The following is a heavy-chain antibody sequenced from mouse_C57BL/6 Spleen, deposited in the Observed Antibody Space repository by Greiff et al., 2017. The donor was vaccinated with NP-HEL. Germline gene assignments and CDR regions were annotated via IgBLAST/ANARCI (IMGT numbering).Heavy chain of an antibody. V-gene: IGHV1-26*01. Sequence: VQLKHSGPELVKPGASVKISCKASGYTFTDYYMNWVKQSHGKSLEWIGDINPNNGGTSYNQKFKGKATLTVDKSSSTAYMELRSLTSEDSAVYYCARRARSNYEGYYAMDYWGQGTSVTVSS. CDR2: INPNNGGT. J-gene: IGHJ4*01. CDR3: ARRARSNYEGYYAMDY. D-gene: IGHD2-5*01. CDR1: GYTFTDYY.